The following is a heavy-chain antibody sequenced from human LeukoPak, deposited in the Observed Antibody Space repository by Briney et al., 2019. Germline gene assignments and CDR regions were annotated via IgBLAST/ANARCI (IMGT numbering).Heavy chain of an antibody. Sequence: GGSLRLSCAASGFTFSSYAMHWVRQAPGKGLEWVAVISYDGSNKYYADSVKGRFTISRGNSKNTLYLQMNSLRAEDAAVYYCARAGSSGWYRDWGFDPWGQGTLVTVSS. J-gene: IGHJ5*02. CDR3: ARAGSSGWYRDWGFDP. CDR2: ISYDGSNK. D-gene: IGHD6-19*01. CDR1: GFTFSSYA. V-gene: IGHV3-30-3*01.